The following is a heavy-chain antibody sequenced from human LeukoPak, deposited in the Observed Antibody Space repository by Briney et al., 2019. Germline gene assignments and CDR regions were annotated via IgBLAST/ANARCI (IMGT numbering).Heavy chain of an antibody. V-gene: IGHV4-30-2*01. CDR3: ARERSGSPMFSYFDY. J-gene: IGHJ4*02. CDR2: IYHSGST. D-gene: IGHD3-10*01. CDR1: GGSISSGGYS. Sequence: PSQTLSLTCAVSGGSISSGGYSWSWIRQPPGKGLEWIGYIYHSGSTYYNPSLKSRVTISVDRSKNQSSLKLSSVTAADTAVYYCARERSGSPMFSYFDYWGQGTLVTVSS.